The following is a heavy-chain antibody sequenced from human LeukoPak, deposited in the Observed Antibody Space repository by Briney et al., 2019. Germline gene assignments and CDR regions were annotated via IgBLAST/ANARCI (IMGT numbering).Heavy chain of an antibody. Sequence: ASVKVSCKASGYTFTGYYMHWVRQAPGQGLEWMGWINPNSGGTNYAQKFQGRVTMTRDTSISTAYMELSRLRSDGTAVYYCARAPSCSGGSCYTPYYYYYMDVWGKGTTVTVSS. CDR3: ARAPSCSGGSCYTPYYYYYMDV. J-gene: IGHJ6*03. D-gene: IGHD2-15*01. CDR2: INPNSGGT. V-gene: IGHV1-2*02. CDR1: GYTFTGYY.